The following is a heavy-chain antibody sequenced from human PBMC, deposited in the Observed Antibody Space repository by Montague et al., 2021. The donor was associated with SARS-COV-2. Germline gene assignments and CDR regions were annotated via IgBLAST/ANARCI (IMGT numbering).Heavy chain of an antibody. CDR2: TYYRSKWYN. CDR3: ARIPVGSKYYFDF. J-gene: IGHJ4*02. D-gene: IGHD2-2*01. CDR1: GDSVSSNIAT. Sequence: CAISGDSVSSNIATWSSNRQSPSRGFVWLGRTYYRSKWYNDYAESVKSRITIDPDTSKHQFSLHLNSVTPEDTAVYYCARIPVGSKYYFDFWGQGTLVTVSS. V-gene: IGHV6-1*01.